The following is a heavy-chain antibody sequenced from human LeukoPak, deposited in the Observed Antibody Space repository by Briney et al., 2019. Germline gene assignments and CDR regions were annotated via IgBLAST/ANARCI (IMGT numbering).Heavy chain of an antibody. Sequence: NPSETLSLTCTVSGGSISSSSYYLGWIRQPPGKGLEWIGSIYYSGSTYYNPSLKSRVTISVDTSKNQFSLKLSSVTAADTAVYYCASGNCYHSSGYGWGQGTMVTVSS. J-gene: IGHJ3*01. CDR2: IYYSGST. V-gene: IGHV4-39*01. D-gene: IGHD3-22*01. CDR3: ASGNCYHSSGYG. CDR1: GGSISSSSYY.